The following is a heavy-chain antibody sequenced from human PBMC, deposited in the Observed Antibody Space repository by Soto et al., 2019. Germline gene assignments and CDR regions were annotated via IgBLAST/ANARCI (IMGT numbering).Heavy chain of an antibody. D-gene: IGHD6-13*01. J-gene: IGHJ4*02. V-gene: IGHV3-23*01. CDR2: ISGSGGTT. CDR3: AKNPDGPYIATPGYFDY. CDR1: GFTFSSYA. Sequence: GGSLRLSCAASGFTFSSYAMSWVRQAPGKGLEWVSTISGSGGTTYYADLVKGRFTISRDNSKSTLFLQMNSLRADDTAVYYCAKNPDGPYIATPGYFDYWGQGTLVTVSS.